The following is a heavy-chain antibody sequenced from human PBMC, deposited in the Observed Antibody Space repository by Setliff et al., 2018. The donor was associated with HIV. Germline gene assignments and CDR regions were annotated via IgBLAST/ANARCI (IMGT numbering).Heavy chain of an antibody. CDR1: GYTFTNYY. J-gene: IGHJ5*02. CDR2: INPSSGSA. Sequence: GASVKVSCKASGYTFTNYYMHWVRQAPGQGLEWMGIINPSSGSASHTQKFQGRVTMTRDTSTNTVYMELNSLRSEDTAVYYCARDRSSRNWFDPWGQGTLVTVSS. D-gene: IGHD6-13*01. V-gene: IGHV1-46*01. CDR3: ARDRSSRNWFDP.